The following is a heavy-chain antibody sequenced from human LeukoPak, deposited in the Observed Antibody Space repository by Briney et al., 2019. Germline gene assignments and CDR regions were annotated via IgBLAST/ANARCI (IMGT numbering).Heavy chain of an antibody. CDR3: AKLDYDYVWGGRDF. V-gene: IGHV3-30*18. Sequence: PGGSLRLSCAASGFTFSSYGMHWVRQAPGKGLEWVAVVSPDGRNKFYTDSVKGRFTISRDNSTKTLYLQMNSLRVDDTAVYYCAKLDYDYVWGGRDFWGQGTLVTVSS. J-gene: IGHJ4*02. D-gene: IGHD3-16*01. CDR1: GFTFSSYG. CDR2: VSPDGRNK.